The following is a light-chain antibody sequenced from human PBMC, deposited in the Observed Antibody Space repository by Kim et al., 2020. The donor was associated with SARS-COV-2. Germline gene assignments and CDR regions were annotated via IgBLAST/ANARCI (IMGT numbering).Light chain of an antibody. CDR3: QQYHNWPPT. CDR1: QGISTN. Sequence: EIVVTQSPVTLSVSPGERATLSCRASQGISTNLAWYHHKPGQAPRLLISGASTRATGIPARFSGGGSGAEFTLTISSLQSEDFGIYYCQQYHNWPPTFGQGTKVDIK. CDR2: GAS. V-gene: IGKV3D-15*01. J-gene: IGKJ1*01.